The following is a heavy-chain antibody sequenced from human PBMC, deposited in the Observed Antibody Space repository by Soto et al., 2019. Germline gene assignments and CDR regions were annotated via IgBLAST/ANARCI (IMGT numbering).Heavy chain of an antibody. V-gene: IGHV1-18*01. J-gene: IGHJ3*01. CDR3: ARVKVPAAVLGAFDV. D-gene: IGHD2-2*01. Sequence: QAQLVQSGGEMKKAGASVKVSCKASGYTFTTYGITWLRQAPGQGLDWMGWINPLKGDTKSAANFQDRVTMTTDTSTRTAYMELRSLRSDDTAVYYCARVKVPAAVLGAFDVWGQGTLVTVSS. CDR2: INPLKGDT. CDR1: GYTFTTYG.